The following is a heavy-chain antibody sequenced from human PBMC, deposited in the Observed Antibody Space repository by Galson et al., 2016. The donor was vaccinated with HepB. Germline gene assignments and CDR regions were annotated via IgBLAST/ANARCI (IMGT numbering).Heavy chain of an antibody. CDR3: GTGGHYFGS. CDR2: IRANFEGGTT. V-gene: IGHV3-15*01. CDR1: GFTLSNAW. J-gene: IGHJ4*02. Sequence: SLRLSCAASGFTLSNAWMSWVRQAPGTGLEWVGRIRANFEGGTTDYAAPVRGRFTISRDDSKTTLYLQMNSLKAEDTAVYYCGTGGHYFGSWGQGTLVTVSS.